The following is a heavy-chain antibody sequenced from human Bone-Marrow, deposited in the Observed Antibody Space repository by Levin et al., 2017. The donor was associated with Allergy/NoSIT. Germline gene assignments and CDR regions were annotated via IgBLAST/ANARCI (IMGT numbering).Heavy chain of an antibody. V-gene: IGHV4-31*03. CDR3: ARDMGYSGYDIFDY. J-gene: IGHJ4*02. CDR1: GFSISSGGYF. Sequence: PSETLSLTCTVSGFSISSGGYFWGLIRQLPGKGLEWIGNIYYTGSTDYNPSLQSRVTMSVDTSKNQFSLKLSSVTAADTAIYYCARDMGYSGYDIFDYWGQGTLVAVSS. CDR2: IYYTGST. D-gene: IGHD5-12*01.